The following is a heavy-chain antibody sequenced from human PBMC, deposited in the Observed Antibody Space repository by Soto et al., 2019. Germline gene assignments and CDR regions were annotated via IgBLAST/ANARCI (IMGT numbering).Heavy chain of an antibody. CDR3: ARGRSVIDHDDFEY. V-gene: IGHV3-30-3*01. D-gene: IGHD2-21*01. Sequence: QVQLVESGGGVVQPGRSLRLSCAASGFTFSSYSMHWVRQAAGKGLEWVAAMSFDGNSKYFADSVKGRFTISRDNSKNTLSLQMNSLGADDSAVYYCARGRSVIDHDDFEYWGQGTLVTVSS. CDR2: MSFDGNSK. J-gene: IGHJ4*02. CDR1: GFTFSSYS.